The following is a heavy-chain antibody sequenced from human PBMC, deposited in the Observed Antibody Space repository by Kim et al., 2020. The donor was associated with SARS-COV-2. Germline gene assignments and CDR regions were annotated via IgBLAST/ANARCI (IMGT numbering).Heavy chain of an antibody. D-gene: IGHD5-18*01. CDR3: ARDLSYSYGGVGAFDI. CDR1: GGSISSGGYY. V-gene: IGHV4-31*03. Sequence: SETLSLTCTVSGGSISSGGYYWSWIRQHPGKGLEWIGYIYYSGSTYYNPSLKSRVTISVDTSKNQFSLKLSSVTAADTAVYYCARDLSYSYGGVGAFDIWGQGTMVTVSS. J-gene: IGHJ3*02. CDR2: IYYSGST.